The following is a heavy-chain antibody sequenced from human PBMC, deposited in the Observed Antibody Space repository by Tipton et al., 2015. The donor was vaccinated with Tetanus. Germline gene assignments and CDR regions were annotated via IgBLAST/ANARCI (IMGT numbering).Heavy chain of an antibody. CDR3: ARHTTGGSAWSNWFDP. J-gene: IGHJ5*02. Sequence: GASIRSSNNLWGWIRQSPGKGLEWIASLDYSGSPYYNPSLKSRVTISLDTSKNQFSLKVTSVTAAGTAIYYCARHTTGGSAWSNWFDPWGQGTLVTVSS. D-gene: IGHD6-19*01. CDR1: GASIRSSNNL. CDR2: LDYSGSP. V-gene: IGHV4-39*01.